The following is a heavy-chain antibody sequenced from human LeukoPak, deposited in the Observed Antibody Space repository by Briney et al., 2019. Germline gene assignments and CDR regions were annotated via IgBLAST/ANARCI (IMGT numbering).Heavy chain of an antibody. V-gene: IGHV3-23*01. J-gene: IGHJ6*02. D-gene: IGHD3-10*01. CDR2: ISGSGGST. CDR1: GFTFSSYA. CDR3: AKGRVSYYYGMDV. Sequence: GGSLRLSCAASGFTFSSYAMNWVRQAPGKGLEWVSGISGSGGSTSYADSVKGRFTISRDNSKNTLYLQMSSLRAEDTAVYYCAKGRVSYYYGMDVWGQGTTVTVSS.